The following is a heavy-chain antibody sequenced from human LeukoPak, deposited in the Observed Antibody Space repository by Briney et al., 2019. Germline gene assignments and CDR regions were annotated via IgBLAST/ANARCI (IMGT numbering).Heavy chain of an antibody. J-gene: IGHJ3*02. CDR3: ARGYGDNSGAFDI. V-gene: IGHV4-30-2*01. CDR1: GFTFSSYV. CDR2: IYYSGRT. Sequence: LRLSCAASGFTFSSYVMYWVRQAPGKGLEWIGYIYYSGRTYYNPSLKSRVTISLDRSKNQFSLKLSSVTAADTAVYFCARGYGDNSGAFDIWGQGTLVTVSS. D-gene: IGHD4-23*01.